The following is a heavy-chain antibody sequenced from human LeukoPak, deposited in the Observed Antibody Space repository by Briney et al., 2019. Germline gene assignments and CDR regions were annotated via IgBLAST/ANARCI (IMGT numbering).Heavy chain of an antibody. Sequence: ASVKVSCKASGYTFTSYGISWVRQAPGQGLEWMGWISAYNGNTNYAQKLQGRVTMTTDTSTSTAYMELRSLRSDDTAVYYCASTHLYSSSWYVAQIDYWGQGTLVTVSS. D-gene: IGHD6-13*01. J-gene: IGHJ4*02. V-gene: IGHV1-18*01. CDR3: ASTHLYSSSWYVAQIDY. CDR1: GYTFTSYG. CDR2: ISAYNGNT.